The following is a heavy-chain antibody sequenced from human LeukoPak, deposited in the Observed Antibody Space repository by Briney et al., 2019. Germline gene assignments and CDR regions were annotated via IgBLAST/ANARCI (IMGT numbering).Heavy chain of an antibody. CDR3: ARFPGSAEYRHYYYMDV. CDR2: MYYSGST. D-gene: IGHD2-15*01. V-gene: IGHV4-39*07. J-gene: IGHJ6*03. Sequence: SETLSLTCTVSGGSISRSRYYWGWIRQPPGKGLEWIGSMYYSGSTHYNPSLKSRVTISVDTSKNQFSLKLSSVTAADTAVYYCARFPGSAEYRHYYYMDVWGKGTTVTVSS. CDR1: GGSISRSRYY.